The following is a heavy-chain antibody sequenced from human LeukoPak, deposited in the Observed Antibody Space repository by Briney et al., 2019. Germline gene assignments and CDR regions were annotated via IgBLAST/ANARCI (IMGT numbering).Heavy chain of an antibody. CDR2: IIPVLGSP. V-gene: IGHV1-69*13. CDR1: GGNFNNYA. J-gene: IGHJ4*02. D-gene: IGHD5-12*01. Sequence: GASVKVSCKGSGGNFNNYAITWVRQAPGQGLEWMGGIIPVLGSPNYAQKFQGRVTITADDSTRTAYMELSSLRSEDTAVYYCARAPRGGYSGYDSYFDYWGQGTLVTVSS. CDR3: ARAPRGGYSGYDSYFDY.